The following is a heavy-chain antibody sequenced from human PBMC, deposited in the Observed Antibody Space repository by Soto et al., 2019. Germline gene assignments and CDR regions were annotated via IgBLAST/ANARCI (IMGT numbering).Heavy chain of an antibody. D-gene: IGHD6-6*01. J-gene: IGHJ6*02. CDR2: IYYSGST. CDR1: GGSVSSGSYY. CDR3: ARVEQLVSYYYYGMDV. Sequence: QVQLQESGPGLVKPSETLSLTCTVSGGSVSSGSYYWSWIRQPPGKGLEWIGYIYYSGSTNYNPSLKSRVTISVDTSKNQCSLKLSSVTAADTAVYYCARVEQLVSYYYYGMDVWGQGTTVTVSS. V-gene: IGHV4-61*01.